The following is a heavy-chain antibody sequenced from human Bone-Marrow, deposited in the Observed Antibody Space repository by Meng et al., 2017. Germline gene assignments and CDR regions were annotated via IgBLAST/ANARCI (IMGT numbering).Heavy chain of an antibody. CDR2: IYYSGST. CDR1: GGSVSSGSYD. Sequence: QGPRRGSGPGLVGPSGTLSLTCTVSGGSVSSGSYDWSWIRQPPGKGLEWIGYIYYSGSTNYNPSLKSRVTISVDTSKNQFSLKLSSVTAADTAVYYCAREVSPYYYGSGSENWFDPWGQGTLVTVSS. D-gene: IGHD3-10*01. J-gene: IGHJ5*02. CDR3: AREVSPYYYGSGSENWFDP. V-gene: IGHV4-61*01.